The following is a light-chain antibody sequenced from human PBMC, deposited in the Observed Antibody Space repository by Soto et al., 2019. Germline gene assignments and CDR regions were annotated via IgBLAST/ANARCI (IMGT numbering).Light chain of an antibody. CDR1: SSDIIGYNY. V-gene: IGLV2-14*03. CDR2: DVT. CDR3: GSITRSSTSV. J-gene: IGLJ1*01. Sequence: QSALTQPASVSGSPGQSITISCSGASSDIIGYNYVSWYQQHPGKAPRLIIYDVTKRPSGVSNRFSGSKSGNTASLTISGIQAEDEGDYYCGSITRSSTSVFGTGTKVTVL.